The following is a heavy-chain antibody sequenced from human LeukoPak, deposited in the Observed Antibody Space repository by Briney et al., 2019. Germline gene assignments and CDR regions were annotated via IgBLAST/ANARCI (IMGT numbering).Heavy chain of an antibody. V-gene: IGHV3-23*01. J-gene: IGHJ6*04. Sequence: GGPLSLSCAASGFTFSSYAMTWVRQAPGKGLEWVSAISGSGGSTYYADPVKGRFTFSRNTSKNTLYLQMTSLTAEDPAVYSCAKVESHDVWGKGTTVTVSS. CDR2: ISGSGGST. CDR1: GFTFSSYA. CDR3: AKVESHDV.